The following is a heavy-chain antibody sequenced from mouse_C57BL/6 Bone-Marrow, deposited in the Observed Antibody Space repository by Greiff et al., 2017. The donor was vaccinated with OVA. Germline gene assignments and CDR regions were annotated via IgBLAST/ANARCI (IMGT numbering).Heavy chain of an antibody. V-gene: IGHV1-85*01. CDR2: IYPRDGST. J-gene: IGHJ2*01. D-gene: IGHD1-1*01. CDR3: ARECSYYGSSYYFDY. Sequence: HLQHSGPELVKPGSSVKLSCKASGYTFTSYAINWVKQRPGQGLEWIGWIYPRDGSTKYNEKFKGKATLTVDTSSSTAYMELHSLTSEDSAVYFCARECSYYGSSYYFDYWGQGTTLTVSS. CDR1: GYTFTSYA.